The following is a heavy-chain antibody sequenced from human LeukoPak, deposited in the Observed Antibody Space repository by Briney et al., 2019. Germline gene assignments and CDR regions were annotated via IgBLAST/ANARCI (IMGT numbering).Heavy chain of an antibody. D-gene: IGHD2-21*02. Sequence: GGSLRLSCAASGFTVSSHYMNWVRQAPGKGLQWVSVLYSDGTTYYADSVKGRFTISRDNSRSTLYLQMNSLRAEDTAVYFCARVAYYRVTADQITDAFDVWGRGTAVTVPS. CDR3: ARVAYYRVTADQITDAFDV. CDR1: GFTVSSHY. V-gene: IGHV3-66*01. J-gene: IGHJ3*01. CDR2: LYSDGTT.